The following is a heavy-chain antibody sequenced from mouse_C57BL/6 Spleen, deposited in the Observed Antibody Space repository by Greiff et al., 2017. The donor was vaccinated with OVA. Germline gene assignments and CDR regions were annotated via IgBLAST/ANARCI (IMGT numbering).Heavy chain of an antibody. CDR2: IDPSDSYT. D-gene: IGHD4-1*01. V-gene: IGHV1-50*01. Sequence: QVQLKQPGAELVKPGASVKLSCKASGYTFTSYWMQWVKQRPGQGLEWIGEIDPSDSYTNYNQKFKGKATLTVDTSSSTAYMQLSSLTSEDSAVYYCARSNWACDYWGQGTTLTVSS. CDR1: GYTFTSYW. J-gene: IGHJ2*01. CDR3: ARSNWACDY.